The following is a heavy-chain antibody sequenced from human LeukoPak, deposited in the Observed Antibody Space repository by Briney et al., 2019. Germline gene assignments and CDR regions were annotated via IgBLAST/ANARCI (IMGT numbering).Heavy chain of an antibody. CDR1: GFTFSSYS. J-gene: IGHJ4*02. D-gene: IGHD5-24*01. CDR2: ISSSSGYT. V-gene: IGHV3-21*01. Sequence: GGSLRLSCAASGFTFSSYSMNWVRQAPGKGLEWVSSISSSSGYTYYADSVKGRFTISRDNAKNSLYLQMNSRRAEDTAVYYCARGEMATTIDYWGQRTLVTVSS. CDR3: ARGEMATTIDY.